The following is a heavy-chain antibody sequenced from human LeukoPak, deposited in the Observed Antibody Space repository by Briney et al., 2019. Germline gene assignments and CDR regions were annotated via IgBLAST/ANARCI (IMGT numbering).Heavy chain of an antibody. Sequence: ASVKVSCKASVYTFTTYYMHWVRQAPGQGFDWMGIVNPNNNSTSYAQNFQGRVTMTRDTSTNTVYMELSSLRSEDTAVYYCAREGSGSGSGSYDYWGQGTLVTVSS. V-gene: IGHV1-46*01. CDR2: VNPNNNST. CDR1: VYTFTTYY. D-gene: IGHD3-10*01. J-gene: IGHJ4*02. CDR3: AREGSGSGSGSYDY.